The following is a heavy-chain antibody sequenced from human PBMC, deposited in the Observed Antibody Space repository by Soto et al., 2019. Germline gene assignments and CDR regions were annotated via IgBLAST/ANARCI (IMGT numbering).Heavy chain of an antibody. CDR3: ARAKTYFDY. CDR1: GGSISSGDYY. J-gene: IGHJ4*02. V-gene: IGHV4-30-4*01. CDR2: IYYSGST. Sequence: PSETLSLTCTVSGGSISSGDYYWSWIRQPPGKGLEWIGYIYYSGSTYYNPSLRSRVTIPVDTSKNQFSLKLSSVTAADTAVYYCARAKTYFDYWGQGTLVTVSS.